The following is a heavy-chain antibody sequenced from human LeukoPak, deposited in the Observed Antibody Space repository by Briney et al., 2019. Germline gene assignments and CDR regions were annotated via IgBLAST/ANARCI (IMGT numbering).Heavy chain of an antibody. V-gene: IGHV3-33*01. CDR1: GFTFSSYG. CDR3: ARDRAMVVGSSWYYDY. J-gene: IGHJ4*02. Sequence: PGRSLRLPCAASGFTFSSYGMHWVRQAPGKGLEWVSLIWYDGSNKYYADSVKGRFTISRDNSKNTLNLQMNSLRAEDTALYYCARDRAMVVGSSWYYDYWGQGTLVTVSS. CDR2: IWYDGSNK. D-gene: IGHD5-18*01.